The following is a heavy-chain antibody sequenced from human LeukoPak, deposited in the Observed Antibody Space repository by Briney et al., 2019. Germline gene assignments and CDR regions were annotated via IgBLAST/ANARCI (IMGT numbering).Heavy chain of an antibody. CDR2: ISYDGSNK. J-gene: IGHJ4*01. D-gene: IGHD2-2*01. Sequence: PGGSLRLSCAASGFTFSSYGMHWVRQAPGKGLEWVAVISYDGSNKYYADSVKGRFTIFRDNAKNSLYLQMNSLRAEDTAMYYCARDTRGESDYWGHGTLVTVSS. CDR1: GFTFSSYG. CDR3: ARDTRGESDY. V-gene: IGHV3-30*03.